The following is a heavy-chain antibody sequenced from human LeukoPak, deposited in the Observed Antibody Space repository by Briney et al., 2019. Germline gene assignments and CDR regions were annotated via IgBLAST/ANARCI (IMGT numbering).Heavy chain of an antibody. Sequence: ASVKVSCKASGYTFTGYYMHWVRQAPGQGLEWMGWINPNSGGTNYAQKFQGRVTMTRDTSISTAYMELSRLRSDDTAVYYCARNCGGDCYSLGAFDIWGQGTMVTVSS. CDR1: GYTFTGYY. D-gene: IGHD2-21*02. V-gene: IGHV1-2*02. CDR3: ARNCGGDCYSLGAFDI. J-gene: IGHJ3*02. CDR2: INPNSGGT.